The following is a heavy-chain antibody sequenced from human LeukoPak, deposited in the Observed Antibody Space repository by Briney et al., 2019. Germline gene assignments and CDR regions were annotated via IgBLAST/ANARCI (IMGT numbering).Heavy chain of an antibody. V-gene: IGHV3-7*01. CDR3: AREGLRSGRGLGLLDY. Sequence: GSLRLSCAASGFTFSSYAISWVRQAPGKGLEWVANIKQDGSEKYYVDSVKGRFTISRDNAKNSLYLQMNSLRAEDTAVYYCAREGLRSGRGLGLLDYWGQGTLVTVSS. CDR2: IKQDGSEK. J-gene: IGHJ4*02. D-gene: IGHD2-15*01. CDR1: GFTFSSYA.